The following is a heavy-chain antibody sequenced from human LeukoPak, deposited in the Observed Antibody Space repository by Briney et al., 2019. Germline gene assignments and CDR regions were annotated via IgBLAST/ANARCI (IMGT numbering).Heavy chain of an antibody. Sequence: GGCLRLSRAASGFTFSDYYMSWIRQAPGKGLEGVSYISSSGSTIYFADSVKGRFTISRDNAKKSLYLQMNGLSADDTAVYYCARVDATHFDYWGQGTLVTVSA. CDR1: GFTFSDYY. V-gene: IGHV3-11*04. CDR2: ISSSGSTI. D-gene: IGHD2-15*01. J-gene: IGHJ4*02. CDR3: ARVDATHFDY.